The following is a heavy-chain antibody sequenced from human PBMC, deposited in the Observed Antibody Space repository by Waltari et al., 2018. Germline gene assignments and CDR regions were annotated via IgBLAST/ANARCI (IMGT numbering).Heavy chain of an antibody. CDR3: ARVKRVVVITSWFDP. CDR2: INHNGST. V-gene: IGHV4-34*01. Sequence: QVQLQQWGAGLLKPSETLSLTCAVYGGSFSGYYWSWIRQPPGKGLEWIGEINHNGSTNYSPSLKSRVTISVDTSKNQFSLKLSSVTAADTAVYYCARVKRVVVITSWFDPWGQGTLVTVSS. D-gene: IGHD3-22*01. CDR1: GGSFSGYY. J-gene: IGHJ5*02.